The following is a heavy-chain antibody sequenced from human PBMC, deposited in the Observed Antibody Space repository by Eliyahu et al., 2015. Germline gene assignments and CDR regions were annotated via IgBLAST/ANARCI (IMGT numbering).Heavy chain of an antibody. D-gene: IGHD4-11*01. V-gene: IGHV3-13*01. CDR2: IGTIGDT. J-gene: IGHJ2*01. CDR1: GFTFSSYD. CDR3: ARELIDTVTTGWYFDL. Sequence: EVQLVESGGGLVQPGGSLRXXXAASGFTFSSYDMXWVXQVIGKGLXWVSAIGTIGDTYYPDSVKGRFTISREDGKNSLYLQMNSLRAGDTAVYYCARELIDTVTTGWYFDLWGRGTLVTVS.